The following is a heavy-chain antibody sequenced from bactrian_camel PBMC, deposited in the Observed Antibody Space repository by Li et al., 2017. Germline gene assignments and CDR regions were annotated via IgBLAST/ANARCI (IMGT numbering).Heavy chain of an antibody. Sequence: VQLVESGGGSVQAGGSLRLSCAFSGYTYSGNCMGWFRQIPDREREGVASIGRDGSTTYAETVKGRFTVSRDDAKNTLLLKMDSLKTEDTAVYYCATSDGLGQGDSMGKLGTQVTVS. CDR1: GYTYSGNC. D-gene: IGHD5*01. CDR2: IGRDGST. V-gene: IGHV3S53*01. J-gene: IGHJ4*01.